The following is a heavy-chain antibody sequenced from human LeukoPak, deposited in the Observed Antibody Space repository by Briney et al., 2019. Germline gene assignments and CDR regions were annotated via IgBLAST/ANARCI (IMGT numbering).Heavy chain of an antibody. V-gene: IGHV4-31*03. CDR2: MYYSGST. CDR3: ARARGNTYGYFEY. Sequence: SQTLSLTCTVSGGSISSGGYYWSWIRQHPGKGLEWIGYMYYSGSTYYNPSLKSRVTISVDTSKNQFSLKLSSVTAEDTAVYYCARARGNTYGYFEYWGQGTLVTVSS. CDR1: GGSISSGGYY. D-gene: IGHD5-18*01. J-gene: IGHJ4*02.